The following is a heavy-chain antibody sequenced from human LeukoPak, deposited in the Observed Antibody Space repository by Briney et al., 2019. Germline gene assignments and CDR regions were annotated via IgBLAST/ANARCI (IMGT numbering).Heavy chain of an antibody. Sequence: SETLSLTCAVYGGSFSGYYWSWIRQPPGKGLEWIGEINHSGSTNYNLSLKSRVTISVDTSKNQFSLKLSSVTAADTAVYYCARLAAAGIWVDYWGQGTLVTVSS. V-gene: IGHV4-34*01. D-gene: IGHD6-13*01. CDR1: GGSFSGYY. CDR2: INHSGST. J-gene: IGHJ4*02. CDR3: ARLAAAGIWVDY.